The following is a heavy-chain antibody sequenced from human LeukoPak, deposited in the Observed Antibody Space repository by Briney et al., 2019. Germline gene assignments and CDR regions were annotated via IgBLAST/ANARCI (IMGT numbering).Heavy chain of an antibody. J-gene: IGHJ1*01. CDR1: GGTFSSYA. CDR3: ARDGYYDSSGYYSGYFQH. D-gene: IGHD3-22*01. V-gene: IGHV1-69*13. Sequence: GASVKVSCKASGGTFSSYAISWVRQAPGQGLEWMGGIIPIFGTANYAQKFQGRVTITADESTSTAYMELSSLRSEDTAVYYCARDGYYDSSGYYSGYFQHWGQGTLVTVSS. CDR2: IIPIFGTA.